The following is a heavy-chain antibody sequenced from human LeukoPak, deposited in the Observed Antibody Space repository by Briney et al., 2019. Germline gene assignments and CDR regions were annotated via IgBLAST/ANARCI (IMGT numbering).Heavy chain of an antibody. J-gene: IGHJ4*02. D-gene: IGHD6-19*01. CDR3: TRVIVAVPGYFDYFDF. V-gene: IGHV3-7*01. CDR1: GFTFSSYG. Sequence: GGSLRLSCAASGFTFSSYGMHWVRQAPGKGLEWVANINEDGSNKWHLGSVKGRFTVSRDNARNSLYLQMNSLRVEDTAVYYCTRVIVAVPGYFDYFDFWGQGVLVTVSS. CDR2: INEDGSNK.